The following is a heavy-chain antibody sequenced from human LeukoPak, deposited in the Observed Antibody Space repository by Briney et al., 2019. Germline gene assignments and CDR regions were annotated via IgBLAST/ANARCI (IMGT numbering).Heavy chain of an antibody. CDR3: AKGREGSWYAFDY. J-gene: IGHJ4*02. D-gene: IGHD6-13*01. CDR1: GFTFSSYS. V-gene: IGHV3-21*01. CDR2: ISSSSSYI. Sequence: GGSLRLSCAASGFTFSSYSMNWVRQAPGKGLEWVSSISSSSSYIYYADSVKGRFTISRDNAKNSLYLQMNSLRAEDTAVYYCAKGREGSWYAFDYWGQGTLVTVSS.